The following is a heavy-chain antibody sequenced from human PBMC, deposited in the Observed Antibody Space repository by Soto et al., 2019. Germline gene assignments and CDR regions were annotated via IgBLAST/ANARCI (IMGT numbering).Heavy chain of an antibody. CDR1: GYTFTGYY. V-gene: IGHV1-2*02. J-gene: IGHJ5*02. Sequence: QVQLVQSGAEVKKPGASVKVSCKASGYTFTGYYMHWVRQAPGQGLEWMGWINPNSGGTNYAQKFQGRVTMTRETSISTAYTELSRLRSEDRPVYYCAGDHRYYDFLSGYYTPNWFDPWGQGTLVTVSS. D-gene: IGHD3-3*01. CDR3: AGDHRYYDFLSGYYTPNWFDP. CDR2: INPNSGGT.